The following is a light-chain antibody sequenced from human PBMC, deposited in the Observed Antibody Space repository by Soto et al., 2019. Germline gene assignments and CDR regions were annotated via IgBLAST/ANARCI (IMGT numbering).Light chain of an antibody. J-gene: IGLJ1*01. V-gene: IGLV2-8*01. CDR1: SSDVGGYNY. CDR2: EVS. CDR3: SSYGGSNKRYV. Sequence: QSVLTQPPSASGSPGQSVTISCTGTSSDVGGYNYVSWYQQHPGKAPKLLIYEVSKRPSGVPDRFSGSKSGNTASLTVSGLQTEDEGDYYCSSYGGSNKRYVFGTGTKVTVL.